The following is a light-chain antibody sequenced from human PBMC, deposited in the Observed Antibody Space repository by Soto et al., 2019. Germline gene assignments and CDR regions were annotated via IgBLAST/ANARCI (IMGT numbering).Light chain of an antibody. CDR2: GNS. CDR3: QSYDSSLSVRYV. Sequence: QSVLTQPPSVSGAPGQRVTISCTGSSSNIGAGYDVHWYQQLPGTAPKLLIYGNSNRPSGVPDRFSGSKSGTSASLAITGXXXXXXXDYYCQSYDSSLSVRYVFGTGTKVTVL. CDR1: SSNIGAGYD. V-gene: IGLV1-40*01. J-gene: IGLJ1*01.